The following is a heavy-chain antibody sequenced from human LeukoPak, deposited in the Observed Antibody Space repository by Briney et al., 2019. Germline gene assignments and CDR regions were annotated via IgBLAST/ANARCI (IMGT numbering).Heavy chain of an antibody. V-gene: IGHV6-1*01. Sequence: SQTLSLTCDISGDSVSSNRAAWDRIRQSPSRGLEWLGRTYYRTKWYDDYAVSVKSRITISPDTSKNQFSMLLNSVTPDDTAVYYCARGGSDFTVSLFDSWGQGILVTVSS. CDR2: TYYRTKWYD. J-gene: IGHJ4*02. CDR1: GDSVSSNRAA. CDR3: ARGGSDFTVSLFDS. D-gene: IGHD3-10*01.